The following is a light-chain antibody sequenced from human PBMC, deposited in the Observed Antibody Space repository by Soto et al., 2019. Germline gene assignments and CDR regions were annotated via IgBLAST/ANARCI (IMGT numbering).Light chain of an antibody. Sequence: DIPMTPFPSTLSASVGDRVTITCRASQSISDSLAWYQQKPGKAPYLLISDASSLERGAPSRFSGSGSGTEFTLTISSLQPEDFATYYCQQSYSTPFTFGPGTKVDI. J-gene: IGKJ3*01. CDR3: QQSYSTPFT. V-gene: IGKV1-5*01. CDR1: QSISDS. CDR2: DAS.